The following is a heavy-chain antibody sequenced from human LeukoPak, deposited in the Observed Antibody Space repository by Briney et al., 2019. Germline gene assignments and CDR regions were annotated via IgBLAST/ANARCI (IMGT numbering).Heavy chain of an antibody. Sequence: GGSLRLSCAASGFTFSSYSMHWVRQAPGKGLEWVAFIRYDGSNEYYADSVKGRFTISRDNSKNTLYLQMNSLRAEDTAVYYCAKGGDYGGNSKVYYFDYWGQGTLVTVSS. CDR3: AKGGDYGGNSKVYYFDY. J-gene: IGHJ4*02. D-gene: IGHD4-23*01. V-gene: IGHV3-30*02. CDR1: GFTFSSYS. CDR2: IRYDGSNE.